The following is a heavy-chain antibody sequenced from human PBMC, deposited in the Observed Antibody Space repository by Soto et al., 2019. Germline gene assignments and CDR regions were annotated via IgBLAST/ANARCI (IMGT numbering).Heavy chain of an antibody. CDR3: ARDVPYYYGSGTRGGYYYGMDV. Sequence: ASVKVSCKASGYTFTSYAMHWVRQAPGQRLEWMGWINAGNGNTKYSQKFQGRVTITRDTSASTAYMELSSLRSEDTAVYYCARDVPYYYGSGTRGGYYYGMDVWGQGTTVTVSS. CDR1: GYTFTSYA. J-gene: IGHJ6*02. D-gene: IGHD3-10*01. CDR2: INAGNGNT. V-gene: IGHV1-3*01.